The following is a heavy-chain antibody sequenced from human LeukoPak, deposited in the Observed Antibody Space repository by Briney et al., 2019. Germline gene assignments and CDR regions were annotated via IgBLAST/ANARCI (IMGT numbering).Heavy chain of an antibody. CDR1: GGSISSGDYY. CDR2: IYYSGST. V-gene: IGHV4-30-4*01. D-gene: IGHD3-22*01. Sequence: SETLSLNCTVSGGSISSGDYYWSWIRQPPGKGLEWIGYIYYSGSTYYNPSLKSRVTISVDTSKNQFSLKLSSVTAADTAVYYCARAEYYYDLADWFDPWGQGTLVTVSS. CDR3: ARAEYYYDLADWFDP. J-gene: IGHJ5*02.